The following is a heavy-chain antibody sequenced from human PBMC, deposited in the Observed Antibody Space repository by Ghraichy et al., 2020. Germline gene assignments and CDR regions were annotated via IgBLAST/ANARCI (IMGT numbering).Heavy chain of an antibody. J-gene: IGHJ4*02. CDR1: GFTFSTYS. Sequence: GGSLRLSCAASGFTFSTYSMNWVRQAPGKGLEWVSCISGSSSYIYYADSVKGRFTISRDNAQNSLYLQMNSLRAEDTAVYYCAVGEERRLDRPPSFDYWGQGTLVTVSS. D-gene: IGHD1-1*01. CDR3: AVGEERRLDRPPSFDY. CDR2: ISGSSSYI. V-gene: IGHV3-21*01.